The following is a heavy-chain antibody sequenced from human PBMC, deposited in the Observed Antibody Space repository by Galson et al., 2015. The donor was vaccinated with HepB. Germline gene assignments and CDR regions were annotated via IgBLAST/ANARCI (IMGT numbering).Heavy chain of an antibody. CDR1: TFTFNTYW. V-gene: IGHV3-7*01. Sequence: SLRLSCAASTFTFNTYWLSWVRQAPGKGLEWVANINQDGSQKYCVDSVKGRFTISRDNAKNSLYLQMNSLRAEDAAVYYCARGGNVFDFWGQGTLVTVSS. D-gene: IGHD3-16*01. J-gene: IGHJ4*02. CDR2: INQDGSQK. CDR3: ARGGNVFDF.